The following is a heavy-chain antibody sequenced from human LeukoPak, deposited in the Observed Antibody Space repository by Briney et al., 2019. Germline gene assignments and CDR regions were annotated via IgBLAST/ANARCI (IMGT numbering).Heavy chain of an antibody. D-gene: IGHD3-22*01. Sequence: GASVKVSCKASGYTFTSYGISWVRQAPGQGLEWMGWISAYNGNTNYAQKLQGRVTMTTDTSTSTAYMELRSLRSEDTAVYYCARWGRPLNYYDSSGLDYWGQGTLVTVSS. CDR2: ISAYNGNT. J-gene: IGHJ4*02. CDR3: ARWGRPLNYYDSSGLDY. V-gene: IGHV1-18*01. CDR1: GYTFTSYG.